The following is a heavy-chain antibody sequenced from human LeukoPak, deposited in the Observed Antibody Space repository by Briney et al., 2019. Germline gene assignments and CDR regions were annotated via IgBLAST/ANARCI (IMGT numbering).Heavy chain of an antibody. CDR3: ARDRGAVAGNNWFDP. Sequence: ASVKVSCKASGYTFINYRISWVRQAPGQGLEWMGWISVYNGKTNYAQKLQGRVTMTTDTSTSTAYMELTILRSDDTGVYYCARDRGAVAGNNWFDPWGQGTLVTVSS. CDR1: GYTFINYR. V-gene: IGHV1-18*01. CDR2: ISVYNGKT. D-gene: IGHD6-19*01. J-gene: IGHJ5*02.